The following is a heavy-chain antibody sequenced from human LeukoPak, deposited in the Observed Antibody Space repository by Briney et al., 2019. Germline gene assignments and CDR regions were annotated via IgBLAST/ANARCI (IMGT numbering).Heavy chain of an antibody. V-gene: IGHV3-23*01. CDR1: GFTFSSYA. CDR2: ISASGGST. J-gene: IGHJ4*02. Sequence: GGSLTLSCAASGFTFSSYAMSWVRQAPGKGLEWVSAISASGGSTYYADSVKGRFTMSRDNSKNKLYLQMNSLRAEDTAVYYCAKDPPTSIAAAGTGTLGYWGQGTLVTVSS. D-gene: IGHD6-13*01. CDR3: AKDPPTSIAAAGTGTLGY.